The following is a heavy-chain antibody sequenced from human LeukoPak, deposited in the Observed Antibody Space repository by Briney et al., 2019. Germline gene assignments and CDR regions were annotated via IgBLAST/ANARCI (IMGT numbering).Heavy chain of an antibody. J-gene: IGHJ5*02. CDR1: TAGSITGYY. D-gene: IGHD4-17*01. CDR3: ARGGGDYVGWFDP. Sequence: PSQTLSLTCSLSTAGSITGYYWNWIRPSAGEGLGWIGRADTTGNTKYNPSLKSRVIISVDPSNKQFSPKLTSVTAADTAVYYCARGGGDYVGWFDPWGQGTLVIVSS. CDR2: ADTTGNT. V-gene: IGHV4-4*07.